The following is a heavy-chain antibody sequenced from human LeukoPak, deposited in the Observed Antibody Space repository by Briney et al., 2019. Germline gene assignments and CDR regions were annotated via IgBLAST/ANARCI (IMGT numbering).Heavy chain of an antibody. D-gene: IGHD5-24*01. V-gene: IGHV5-51*01. CDR1: GYSPTSYW. CDR3: ARQTLVGASRDGYSDY. CDR2: IYPGDSDT. J-gene: IGHJ4*02. Sequence: GESLKISCKGSGYSPTSYWIGWVRQMPGKGLEWVGIIYPGDSDTRYNPSFQGQVTISADKSISTAYLQWSSLKASDTAMYYCARQTLVGASRDGYSDYWGQGTLVTVSS.